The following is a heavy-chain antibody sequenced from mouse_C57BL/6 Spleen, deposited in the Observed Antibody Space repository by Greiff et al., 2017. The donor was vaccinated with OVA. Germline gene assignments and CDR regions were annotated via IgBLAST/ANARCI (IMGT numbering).Heavy chain of an antibody. CDR1: GFNIKDYY. CDR3: ARGVVDHWYFDV. J-gene: IGHJ1*03. D-gene: IGHD1-1*01. Sequence: DVKLVESGAELVKPGASVKLSCTASGFNIKDYYMHWVKQRTEQGLEWIGRIDPEDGETKYAPKFQGKATITADTSSNTAYLQLSSLTSEDTAVYYCARGVVDHWYFDVWGTGTTVTVSS. V-gene: IGHV14-2*01. CDR2: IDPEDGET.